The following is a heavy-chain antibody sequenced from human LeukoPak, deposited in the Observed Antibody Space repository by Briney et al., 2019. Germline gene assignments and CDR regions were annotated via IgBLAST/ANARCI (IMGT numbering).Heavy chain of an antibody. J-gene: IGHJ5*02. Sequence: SETLSLTCTVSGGSISSYYWSWIRQPPGKGLEWIGYIYYSGSTNYNPSLKSRVTISVDTSKNQFSLKLSSVTAADTAVYYCARDARSYYDSSGYFDRGFWFDPWGQGTLVTVSS. CDR2: IYYSGST. V-gene: IGHV4-59*01. CDR1: GGSISSYY. CDR3: ARDARSYYDSSGYFDRGFWFDP. D-gene: IGHD3-22*01.